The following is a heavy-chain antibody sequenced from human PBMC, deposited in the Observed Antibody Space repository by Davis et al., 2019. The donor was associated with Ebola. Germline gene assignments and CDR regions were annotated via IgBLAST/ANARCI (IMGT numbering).Heavy chain of an antibody. CDR3: ARRGGNAFDY. V-gene: IGHV1-2*06. Sequence: ASVKVSCKASGYTFTDYNIHWMRQAPGQGLEWMGRSNSNSGDTNYAQKFQGRVTMTRDTSISTAYMELNRLRSDDTAVYFCARRGGNAFDYWGQGTPVTVSS. CDR2: SNSNSGDT. D-gene: IGHD4-23*01. CDR1: GYTFTDYN. J-gene: IGHJ4*02.